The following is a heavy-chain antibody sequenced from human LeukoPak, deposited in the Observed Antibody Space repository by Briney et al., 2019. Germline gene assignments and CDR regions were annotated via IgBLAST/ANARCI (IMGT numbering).Heavy chain of an antibody. CDR2: ISAYNGNT. Sequence: EASVKVSCKASGYTFTSYGISWVRQAPGQGLEWMGWISAYNGNTNYAQKLQGRVTMTTDTSTSTAYMELRSLRSDDTAVYYCARVTRRGAAAGNPGRNWFAPWGQGTLVTVSS. V-gene: IGHV1-18*01. D-gene: IGHD6-13*01. CDR1: GYTFTSYG. CDR3: ARVTRRGAAAGNPGRNWFAP. J-gene: IGHJ5*02.